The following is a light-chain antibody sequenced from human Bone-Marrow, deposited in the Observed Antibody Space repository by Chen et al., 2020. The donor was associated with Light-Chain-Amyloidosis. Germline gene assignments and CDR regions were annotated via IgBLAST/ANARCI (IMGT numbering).Light chain of an antibody. CDR3: QSADSSDLGV. CDR2: KDS. Sequence: SYELTQPPSVSVSPGQTARITCSGDALPKQYAYWYQQKPGQAPVLVIYKDSEMPSGIPERFSGSSSGTTVTLTISGVQAEDEADYYCQSADSSDLGVFGGGTKLTVL. J-gene: IGLJ3*02. CDR1: ALPKQY. V-gene: IGLV3-25*03.